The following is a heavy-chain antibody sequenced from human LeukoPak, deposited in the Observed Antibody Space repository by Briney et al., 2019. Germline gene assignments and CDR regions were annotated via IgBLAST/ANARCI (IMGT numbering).Heavy chain of an antibody. Sequence: GASVKVSCKTSGYSFTGYYTQWVRQAPGQGLEWMGWINPNSGGINYAQKFQGRVTMTRDTSITTAYMELRRLTSDDTAVYYCAKTGRKQWPPYYFDYWGQGTLVTVSS. V-gene: IGHV1-2*02. CDR1: GYSFTGYY. CDR3: AKTGRKQWPPYYFDY. D-gene: IGHD6-19*01. CDR2: INPNSGGI. J-gene: IGHJ4*02.